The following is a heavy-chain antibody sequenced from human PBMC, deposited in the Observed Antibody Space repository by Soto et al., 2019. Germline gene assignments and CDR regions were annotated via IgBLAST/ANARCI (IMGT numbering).Heavy chain of an antibody. CDR3: AKDGDYYDSSGYYYY. Sequence: GGSLRLSCAASGFTFSSYAMSWVRQAPGKGLEWVSAISVSGGSTYYADSVKGRFTISRDNSKNTLYLQMNSLRAEDTAVYYCAKDGDYYDSSGYYYYWGQGTLVTVSS. V-gene: IGHV3-23*01. CDR2: ISVSGGST. D-gene: IGHD3-22*01. J-gene: IGHJ4*02. CDR1: GFTFSSYA.